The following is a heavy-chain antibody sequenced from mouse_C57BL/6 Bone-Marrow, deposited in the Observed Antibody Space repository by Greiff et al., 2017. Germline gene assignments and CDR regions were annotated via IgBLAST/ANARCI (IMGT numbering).Heavy chain of an antibody. CDR3: AREDWDVGAY. D-gene: IGHD4-1*01. CDR1: GYTFTSYG. V-gene: IGHV1-81*01. Sequence: QVHVKQSGAELARPGASVKLSCKASGYTFTSYGISWVKQRTGQGLEWIGEIYPRSGNTYYNEKFKGKATLTADKSSSTAYMELRSLTSEDSAVYFCAREDWDVGAYWGQGTLVTVSA. J-gene: IGHJ3*01. CDR2: IYPRSGNT.